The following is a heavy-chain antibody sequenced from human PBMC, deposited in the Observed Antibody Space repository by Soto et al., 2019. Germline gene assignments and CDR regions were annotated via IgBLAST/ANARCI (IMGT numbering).Heavy chain of an antibody. CDR1: GFTFSSHW. CDR2: INSDGRST. V-gene: IGHV3-74*01. Sequence: GGSLRLSCVASGFTFSSHWMHWVRQAPGKGLVWVSRINSDGRSTSYADYVKGRFTISRDNAKNTLYLQMNSLRAEDTAVYYCARVARRPRYYDSSGWDAFDIWGQGTMVTVSS. J-gene: IGHJ3*02. CDR3: ARVARRPRYYDSSGWDAFDI. D-gene: IGHD3-22*01.